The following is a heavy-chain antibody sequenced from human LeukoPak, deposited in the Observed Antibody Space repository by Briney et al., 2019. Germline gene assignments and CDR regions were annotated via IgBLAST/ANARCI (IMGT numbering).Heavy chain of an antibody. J-gene: IGHJ4*02. V-gene: IGHV4-4*02. CDR1: GGSISSSDW. Sequence: SETLSLTCTVSGGSISSSDWWSWVRQPPGKGLEWIGEMHQSGIINYNPSLKSRVTTSLDKAKKQFSLKLSSVTAADTSVYFCASADYYRIDFWGQGTLVTVSS. CDR3: ASADYYRIDF. D-gene: IGHD3-10*01. CDR2: MHQSGII.